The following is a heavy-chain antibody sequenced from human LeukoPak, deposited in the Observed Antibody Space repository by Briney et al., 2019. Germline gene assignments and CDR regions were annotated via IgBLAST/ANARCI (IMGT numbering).Heavy chain of an antibody. CDR3: ARAGLGGHYIDY. Sequence: GGSLRLSCAASGFTFSDYYMTWIRQAPGQGLEWISYVSGSDENKYYAGSVRGRFAISRDNAEKSLFLQMSNVRAEDTAVYYCARAGLGGHYIDYWGQGTLVTVSS. V-gene: IGHV3-11*01. J-gene: IGHJ4*02. D-gene: IGHD2-15*01. CDR2: VSGSDENK. CDR1: GFTFSDYY.